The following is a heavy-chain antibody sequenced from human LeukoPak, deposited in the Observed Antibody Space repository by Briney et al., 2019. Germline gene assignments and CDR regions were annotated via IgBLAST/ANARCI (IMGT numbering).Heavy chain of an antibody. CDR2: ISSSSSTI. D-gene: IGHD5-24*01. V-gene: IGHV3-48*01. CDR1: GFTFSSYS. J-gene: IGHJ4*02. Sequence: PGGSLRLSCAASGFTFSSYSMNWVRQAPGKGLEWVSYISSSSSTIYYADSVKGRFTISGDHAKNSLYLQMNSLRAEDTAVYYCAREFPDGYDYWGQGTLVTVSS. CDR3: AREFPDGYDY.